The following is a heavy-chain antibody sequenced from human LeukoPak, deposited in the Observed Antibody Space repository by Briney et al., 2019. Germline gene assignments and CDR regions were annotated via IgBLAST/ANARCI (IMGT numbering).Heavy chain of an antibody. CDR2: FYTSGNT. J-gene: IGHJ5*02. D-gene: IGHD4-11*01. CDR1: GGSISIYY. CDR3: ARDRTEITVRGSHNWFDP. V-gene: IGHV4-4*07. Sequence: SETLSLTCTVSGGSISIYYWSRVRQPAGKGLEWIGRFYTSGNTNYNPALKSRVTMSVDTSKNQFSLKLSSVTAADTAVYYCARDRTEITVRGSHNWFDPWGQGTLVTVSS.